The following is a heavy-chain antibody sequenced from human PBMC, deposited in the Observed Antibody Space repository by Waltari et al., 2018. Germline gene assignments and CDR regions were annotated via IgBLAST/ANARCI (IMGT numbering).Heavy chain of an antibody. CDR3: AREGPIQLWDDDAFDI. CDR2: MNPNSGNT. V-gene: IGHV1-8*03. CDR1: GYTFTSYD. J-gene: IGHJ3*02. D-gene: IGHD5-18*01. Sequence: QVQLVQSGAEVKKPGASVKVSCKASGYTFTSYDINWVRQATGQGLEWMGWMNPNSGNTGYAQKFQGRVTITRNTSISTAYMELSSLRSEDTAVYYCAREGPIQLWDDDAFDIWGQGTMVTVSS.